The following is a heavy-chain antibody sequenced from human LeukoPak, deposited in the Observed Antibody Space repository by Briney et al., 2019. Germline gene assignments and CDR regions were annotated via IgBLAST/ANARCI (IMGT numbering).Heavy chain of an antibody. CDR1: GYTLTELS. D-gene: IGHD5-24*01. J-gene: IGHJ3*02. V-gene: IGHV1-24*01. Sequence: GASVKVSCKVSGYTLTELSMHWVRQAPGKGLEWMGGFDPEDGETIYAQKFQGRVTMTEDTSTDTAYMELSSLRSEDTAVYYCATNVEMATIGAFDIWAQGTMVTVSS. CDR2: FDPEDGET. CDR3: ATNVEMATIGAFDI.